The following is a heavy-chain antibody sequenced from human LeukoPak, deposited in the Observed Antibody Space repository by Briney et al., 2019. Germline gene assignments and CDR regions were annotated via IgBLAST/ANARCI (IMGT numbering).Heavy chain of an antibody. V-gene: IGHV3-30*04. CDR1: GFTFSRYG. D-gene: IGHD5-18*01. Sequence: PGRSLRLSCAASGFTFSRYGMHWVRQAPGKGLEWVAVISSDGNNKYNADSVQGRFTISRDNAKNTLYLQMNSLRPEDTAVYYCARDYATDTDMDWGQGTLVTVSS. CDR3: ARDYATDTDMD. CDR2: ISSDGNNK. J-gene: IGHJ4*02.